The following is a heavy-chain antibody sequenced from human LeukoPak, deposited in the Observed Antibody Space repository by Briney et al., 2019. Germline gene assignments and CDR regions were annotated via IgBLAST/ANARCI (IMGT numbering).Heavy chain of an antibody. J-gene: IGHJ5*02. D-gene: IGHD2-2*03. CDR1: GFTFSSYA. V-gene: IGHV3-23*01. CDR3: AKDGYCSSTSCYDNNWFDP. CDR2: ISGSGGST. Sequence: QPGGSLRLSCAASGFTFSSYAMSWVRQAPGKGLEWVSAISGSGGSTYYADSVKGRFNISRDNSKNTLYLQMNSLRAEGTAVYYCAKDGYCSSTSCYDNNWFDPWGQGTLVTVSS.